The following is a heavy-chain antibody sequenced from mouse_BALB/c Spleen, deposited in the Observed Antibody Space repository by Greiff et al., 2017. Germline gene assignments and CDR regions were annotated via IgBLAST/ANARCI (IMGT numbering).Heavy chain of an antibody. CDR1: GYSITSDYA. Sequence: VQLKESGPGLVKPSQSLSLTCTVTGYSITSDYAWNWIRQFPGNKLEWMGYISYSGSTSYNPSLKSRISITRDTSKNQFFLQLNSVTTEATATYYCARERYDHAMDYWGQGTSVTVSS. CDR2: ISYSGST. J-gene: IGHJ4*01. V-gene: IGHV3-2*02. CDR3: ARERYDHAMDY. D-gene: IGHD2-14*01.